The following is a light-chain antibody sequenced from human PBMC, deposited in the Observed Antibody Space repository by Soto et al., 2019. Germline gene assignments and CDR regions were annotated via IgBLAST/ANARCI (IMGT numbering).Light chain of an antibody. CDR1: NIGAKS. J-gene: IGLJ2*01. Sequence: SSELTQPPSVSVAPGQTAAITCGGDNIGAKSVHWYQQRPGQAPVLVVYEDSDRPSGIPERFSGSNSGNAATLTIRRVEAGDEADYYCQVWNVHRDHPGVVFGGGTKLTVL. CDR3: QVWNVHRDHPGVV. CDR2: EDS. V-gene: IGLV3-21*02.